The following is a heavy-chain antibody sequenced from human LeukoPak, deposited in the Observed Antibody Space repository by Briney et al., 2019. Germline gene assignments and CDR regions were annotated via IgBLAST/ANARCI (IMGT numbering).Heavy chain of an antibody. D-gene: IGHD6-19*01. J-gene: IGHJ4*02. CDR2: ISFDGSNK. CDR3: ARDILAVAGTGYFDS. CDR1: GFTFSSYA. V-gene: IGHV3-30-3*01. Sequence: PGGSLRLSCAASGFTFSSYAIHWVRQAPGKGLEWVAVISFDGSNKYYADSVKGRFTISRDNSKNTLYLQMNSLRAEDTAVYYCARDILAVAGTGYFDSWGQGTLVTVSS.